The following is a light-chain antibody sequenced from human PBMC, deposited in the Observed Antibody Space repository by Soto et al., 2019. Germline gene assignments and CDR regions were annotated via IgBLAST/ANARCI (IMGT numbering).Light chain of an antibody. J-gene: IGLJ1*01. CDR3: SSFTSSMTKV. CDR2: DVT. V-gene: IGLV2-14*01. CDR1: SSDVGGYNS. Sequence: QSALTQPASVSGSPGQSITISCTGTSSDVGGYNSVSWYRQDPGKAPKLMIYDVTNRPSGVSNRFSGSKSGNTASLTISGLQAEDEADYYCSSFTSSMTKVFGTGTKGTVL.